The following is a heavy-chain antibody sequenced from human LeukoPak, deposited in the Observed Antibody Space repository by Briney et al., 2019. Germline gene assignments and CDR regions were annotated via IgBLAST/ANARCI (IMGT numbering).Heavy chain of an antibody. CDR2: ISSGGSTI. CDR3: ARGGVFTPMAEFDY. V-gene: IGHV3-11*01. Sequence: PGGSLRLSCEASGFTCSDYYMSWIRQAPGKGLEWVSYISSGGSTIYYADSVKGRFPISRDNAKNSLTLQMNSLRAEDTGVYYCARGGVFTPMAEFDYWGQGALVTVSS. J-gene: IGHJ4*02. CDR1: GFTCSDYY. D-gene: IGHD1-26*01.